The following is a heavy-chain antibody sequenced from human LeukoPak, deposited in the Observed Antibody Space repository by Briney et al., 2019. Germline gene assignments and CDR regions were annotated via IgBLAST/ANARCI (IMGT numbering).Heavy chain of an antibody. Sequence: GGSLRLSCTASGFIFNNFGLMWVRQAPGKGLEWVSAISNDGGGTTYADFVKGRFTISRDNSKNALFLQMNSLRAEDTALYYCAKGSSGYFADLWGQGTLVTVSS. CDR1: GFIFNNFG. V-gene: IGHV3-23*01. J-gene: IGHJ5*02. CDR2: ISNDGGGT. CDR3: AKGSSGYFADL. D-gene: IGHD3-22*01.